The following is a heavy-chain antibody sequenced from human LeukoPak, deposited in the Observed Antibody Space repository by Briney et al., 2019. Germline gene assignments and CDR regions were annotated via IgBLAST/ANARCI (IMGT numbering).Heavy chain of an antibody. CDR2: ISGSGGST. J-gene: IGHJ4*02. D-gene: IGHD2-2*01. V-gene: IGHV3-23*01. CDR3: AVDIVVVPAAMADY. CDR1: GFTFSSYA. Sequence: TGGSLRLSCAASGFTFSSYAMSWVRQAPGKGLEWVSAISGSGGSTYYADSVKGRFTISRDNSKNTLNLQMNSLRAEDTAVYYCAVDIVVVPAAMADYWGQGTLVTVSS.